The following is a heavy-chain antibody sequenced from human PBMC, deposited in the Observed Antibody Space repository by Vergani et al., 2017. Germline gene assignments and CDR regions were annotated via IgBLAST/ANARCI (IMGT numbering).Heavy chain of an antibody. CDR2: IIPIFGTA. V-gene: IGHV1-69*01. CDR1: GGTFSSYA. D-gene: IGHD3-22*01. J-gene: IGHJ5*02. Sequence: QVQLVQSGAEVKKPGSSVKVSCKASGGTFSSYAISWVRQAPGQGLEWMGGIIPIFGTANYAQKFQGRVTITADESTSTAYMELSSLRSEDTAVYYCARDRRGSLQTHRGYYCDSSGYWLFDPWGQGTLVTVSS. CDR3: ARDRRGSLQTHRGYYCDSSGYWLFDP.